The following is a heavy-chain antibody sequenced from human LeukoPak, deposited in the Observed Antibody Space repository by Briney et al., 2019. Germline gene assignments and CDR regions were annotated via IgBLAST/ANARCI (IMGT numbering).Heavy chain of an antibody. CDR1: GGSISNPNYY. V-gene: IGHV4-39*01. Sequence: SETLSLTCSVSGGSISNPNYYWGWIRQPPGKGLEWIGSIYYSGSTHYNPSLKSRVTISVDTSKNQFSLKLSSVTAADTAVYYCARHQSPGYDFWSGYGGRWFDPWGQGTLVTVSS. CDR3: ARHQSPGYDFWSGYGGRWFDP. CDR2: IYYSGST. J-gene: IGHJ5*02. D-gene: IGHD3-3*01.